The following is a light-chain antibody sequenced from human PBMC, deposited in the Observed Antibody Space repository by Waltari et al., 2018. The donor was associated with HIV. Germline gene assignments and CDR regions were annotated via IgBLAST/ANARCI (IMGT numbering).Light chain of an antibody. J-gene: IGLJ3*02. CDR2: DVS. CDR3: SSYTSTTTLVV. Sequence: QSALTQPASVSGSPGQSITIPCTGTSSDVGGYQYISWYQQHPGKAPKLMIFDVSNRPSGVSNRFSGSKSGNTASLTISGLQAEDEAHYFCSSYTSTTTLVVFGGGTKLTVL. CDR1: SSDVGGYQY. V-gene: IGLV2-14*03.